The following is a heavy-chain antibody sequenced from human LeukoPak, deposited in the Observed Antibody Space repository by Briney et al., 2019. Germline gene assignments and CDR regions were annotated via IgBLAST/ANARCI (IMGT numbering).Heavy chain of an antibody. CDR3: AGLYDFWSGYTQHYYYYYGMDV. CDR2: MNPNSGNT. Sequence: ASVKVSCKASGYTSTSYDINWVRQATGQGLEWMGWMNPNSGNTGYAQKFQGRVTMTRNTSISTAYMELSSLRSEDTAVYYCAGLYDFWSGYTQHYYYYYGMDVWGQGTTVTVSS. J-gene: IGHJ6*02. D-gene: IGHD3-3*01. V-gene: IGHV1-8*01. CDR1: GYTSTSYD.